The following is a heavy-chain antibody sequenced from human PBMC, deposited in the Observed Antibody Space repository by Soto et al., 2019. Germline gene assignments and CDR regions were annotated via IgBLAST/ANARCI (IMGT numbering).Heavy chain of an antibody. J-gene: IGHJ5*02. CDR2: IYYSGST. Sequence: PSETLSLTCTVSGGSISGYYWSWIRQPPGKGLEWIGYIYYSGSTNYNPSLKSRVTISVDTSKNQFSLKLSSVTAADTAVYYCARHPIRYCSGGSCYAGPGWFDPWGQGTLVTVSS. V-gene: IGHV4-59*08. CDR1: GGSISGYY. CDR3: ARHPIRYCSGGSCYAGPGWFDP. D-gene: IGHD2-15*01.